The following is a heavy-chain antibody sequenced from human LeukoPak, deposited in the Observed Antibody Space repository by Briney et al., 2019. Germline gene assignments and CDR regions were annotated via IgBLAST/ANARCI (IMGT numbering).Heavy chain of an antibody. CDR1: GFTFSSYA. CDR2: ISGSGGST. CDR3: AKRAYDSSGYHAFDI. D-gene: IGHD3-22*01. J-gene: IGHJ3*02. Sequence: PGGSLRLPCAASGFTFSSYAMSWVRQAPGKGLEWVSAISGSGGSTYYADSVKGRFTISRDNSRNTLYLQMNSLRAEDTAVYYCAKRAYDSSGYHAFDIWGQGTMVTVSS. V-gene: IGHV3-23*01.